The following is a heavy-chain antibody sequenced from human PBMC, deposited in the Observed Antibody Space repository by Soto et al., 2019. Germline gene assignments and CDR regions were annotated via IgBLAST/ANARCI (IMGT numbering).Heavy chain of an antibody. D-gene: IGHD1-26*01. CDR2: ISDSGVST. V-gene: IGHV3-23*01. Sequence: AGGSLRLSCAASGFTFSCYAMAWVRQAPGKGLEWVSGISDSGVSTYYAESVKGRFTISRDNSKNTLFLQMKSLRAAGTAVYYCAKDARRSGIVGQWVAWGQGTRVTVSS. CDR1: GFTFSCYA. J-gene: IGHJ5*02. CDR3: AKDARRSGIVGQWVA.